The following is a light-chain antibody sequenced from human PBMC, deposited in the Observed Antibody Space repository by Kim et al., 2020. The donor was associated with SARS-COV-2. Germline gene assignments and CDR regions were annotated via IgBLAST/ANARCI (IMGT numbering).Light chain of an antibody. CDR3: YSAADNNPGV. Sequence: SYELTQPSSVSVSPGQTARITCSGDVLAKKYARWFQQKPGQAPVLVIYKDNERPSGIPERYPGSSSGTTGTLTISGALVEAEADYYCYSAADNNPGVFCGGTQL. CDR2: KDN. J-gene: IGLJ3*02. CDR1: VLAKKY. V-gene: IGLV3-27*01.